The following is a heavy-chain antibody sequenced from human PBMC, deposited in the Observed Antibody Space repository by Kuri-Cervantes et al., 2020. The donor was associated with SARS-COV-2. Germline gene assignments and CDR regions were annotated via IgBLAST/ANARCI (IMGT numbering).Heavy chain of an antibody. CDR2: VRYDGSNK. Sequence: GGSLRLPCEASGFAFRSFAMHWVRQAPGKGLEWVASVRYDGSNKEYAASVKGRFTISRDNSKNTLYLQMNSLRAEDTAVNYCARDLGLVHPFDIWGQGTMVTVSS. CDR1: GFAFRSFA. V-gene: IGHV3-30*02. J-gene: IGHJ3*02. D-gene: IGHD3/OR15-3a*01. CDR3: ARDLGLVHPFDI.